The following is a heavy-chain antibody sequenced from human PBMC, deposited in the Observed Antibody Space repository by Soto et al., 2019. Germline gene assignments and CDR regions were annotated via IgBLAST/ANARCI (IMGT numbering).Heavy chain of an antibody. Sequence: EVQLLQSGGGLVQPGGSLRLSCPASGFTFSSYAMNWVRQAPGKGLEWVSAMSGGGGTTYYADPVKGRFTISRGNSKSTLYPQLNSLRAEHTAVYYCAKDNVLRFLEWWYFFAAWGQGTLVTVSS. CDR2: MSGGGGTT. J-gene: IGHJ4*02. V-gene: IGHV3-23*01. CDR3: AKDNVLRFLEWWYFFAA. CDR1: GFTFSSYA. D-gene: IGHD3-3*01.